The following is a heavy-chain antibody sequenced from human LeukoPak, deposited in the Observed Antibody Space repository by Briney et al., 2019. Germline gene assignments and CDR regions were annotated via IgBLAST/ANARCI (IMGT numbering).Heavy chain of an antibody. V-gene: IGHV3-74*01. J-gene: IGHJ4*02. D-gene: IGHD5-24*01. CDR3: ARGSTMDY. CDR1: GFTFSSYW. Sequence: PGGSLRLSCAASGFTFSSYWMHWVRQAPGKGLVWVSRILTEGSGTTYADSVKGRFTISRDSAKNTLYLQMNSLRAEDTAVYYCARGSTMDYWGQGTLVTVSS. CDR2: ILTEGSGT.